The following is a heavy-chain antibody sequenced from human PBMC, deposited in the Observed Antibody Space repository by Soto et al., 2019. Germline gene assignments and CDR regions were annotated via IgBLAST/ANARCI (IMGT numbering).Heavy chain of an antibody. CDR2: IRSNGDST. V-gene: IGHV3-64D*06. CDR3: VKDGGYDSNYYYGMDV. D-gene: IGHD5-12*01. J-gene: IGHJ6*02. Sequence: EVQLVESGGGLVQPGGSLRLSCSVSGFTFSSYTMHWVRQAPGKGLEYVSAIRSNGDSTYYADSVKGRFTISRDNSKNTLYLQMSSLRAEDTAVYYCVKDGGYDSNYYYGMDVWGHGTTVTVSS. CDR1: GFTFSSYT.